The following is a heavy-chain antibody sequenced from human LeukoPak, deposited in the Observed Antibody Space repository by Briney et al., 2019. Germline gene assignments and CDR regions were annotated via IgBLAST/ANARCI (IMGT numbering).Heavy chain of an antibody. CDR3: ARVGYYYDSSGPL. CDR2: INHSGST. CDR1: GGSFSGYY. Sequence: PSETLSLTCAVYGGSFSGYYWSWIRQPPGKGLEWIGEINHSGSTNYNPSLKSRVTISVDTSKNQFSLKLSSVTAADTAVYYCARVGYYYDSSGPLWGQGTLVTVSS. D-gene: IGHD3-22*01. V-gene: IGHV4-34*01. J-gene: IGHJ4*02.